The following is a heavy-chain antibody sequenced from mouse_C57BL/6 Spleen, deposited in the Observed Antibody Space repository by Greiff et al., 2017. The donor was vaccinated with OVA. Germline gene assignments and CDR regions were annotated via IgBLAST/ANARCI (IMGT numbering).Heavy chain of an antibody. D-gene: IGHD1-1*01. V-gene: IGHV1-80*01. CDR1: GYAFSSYW. CDR2: IYPGDGDT. CDR3: ARYTVVPCRYFDD. J-gene: IGHJ1*03. Sequence: VQLQQSGAELVKPGASVTISCKASGYAFSSYWMNWVKQRPGKGLEWIGQIYPGDGDTNYNGKFKGKATLTADKSSSTAYMQLSSLTSEDSAVYFCARYTVVPCRYFDDWGTGTTVTVSS.